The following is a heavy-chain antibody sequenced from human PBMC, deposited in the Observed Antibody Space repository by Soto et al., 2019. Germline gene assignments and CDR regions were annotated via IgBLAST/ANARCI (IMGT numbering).Heavy chain of an antibody. CDR1: GGSISGSY. CDR2: VYYTGST. J-gene: IGHJ4*02. V-gene: IGHV4-59*01. CDR3: ARSVAVPGAHMDN. Sequence: SETLSLTCSVSGGSISGSYWSWIRQSPGKGLEWLGYVYYTGSTNYSPSLRSRVSISVDTSKNEFSLRLSSVTAADPAVYFCARSVAVPGAHMDNWGQGTQVTVSS. D-gene: IGHD6-19*01.